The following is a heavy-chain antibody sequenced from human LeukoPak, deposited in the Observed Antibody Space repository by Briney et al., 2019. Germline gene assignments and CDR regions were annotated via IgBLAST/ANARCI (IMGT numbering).Heavy chain of an antibody. J-gene: IGHJ4*02. CDR2: ITSGGDYI. V-gene: IGHV3-21*01. CDR1: GFTFNTFN. CDR3: VRGHYDVLAASYKWTPDY. D-gene: IGHD3-9*01. Sequence: GGSLRLSCAASGFTFNTFNMNWVRRAPGKGLEWVSSITSGGDYIYYADSVKGRFTTSRDNAKNSLSLQLNSLRVEDTAVYYCVRGHYDVLAASYKWTPDYWGQGTLVTVSS.